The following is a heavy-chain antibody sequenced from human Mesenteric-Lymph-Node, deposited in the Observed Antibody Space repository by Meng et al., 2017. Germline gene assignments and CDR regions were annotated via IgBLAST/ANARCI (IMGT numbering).Heavy chain of an antibody. V-gene: IGHV3-66*02. CDR1: GFTVSSSF. Sequence: VEAGGAWVQPGGCLSLYCAASGFTVSSSFMTMVRKAPEKGSEWVSPLYTGGYTYYADSVKGRFTISRDDSKNALYIQMTSLKPEDTAVYYCGRAEHMIRGLHYFDYRGQGTLVTVFS. D-gene: IGHD3-10*01. CDR2: LYTGGYT. CDR3: GRAEHMIRGLHYFDY. J-gene: IGHJ4*02.